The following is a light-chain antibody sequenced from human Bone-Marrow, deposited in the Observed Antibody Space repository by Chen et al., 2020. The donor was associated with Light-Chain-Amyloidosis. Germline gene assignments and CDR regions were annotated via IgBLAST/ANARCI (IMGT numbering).Light chain of an antibody. J-gene: IGKJ4*01. CDR1: QSISSTY. CDR3: QQYSTSPLT. CDR2: GVS. V-gene: IGKV3-20*01. Sequence: EIVLTQSPGTLSLSPGDRATLSCRTSQSISSTYLAWYQQKPGQAPRLLIYGVSSMATGIADRFSGSGSGTDFTLTISRLEPEDFAVYYCQQYSTSPLTFGGGTKVEIK.